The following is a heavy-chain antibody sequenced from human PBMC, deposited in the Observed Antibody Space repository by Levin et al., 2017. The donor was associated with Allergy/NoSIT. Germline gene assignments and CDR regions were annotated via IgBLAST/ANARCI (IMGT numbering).Heavy chain of an antibody. CDR1: GFRFSDYR. J-gene: IGHJ6*02. Sequence: LSLTCAASGFRFSDYRMNWVRQAPGKGLEWVSHISSSSNTIYYADSVKGRFTISRDNAKNSLFLHMNSLRAEDTAVYYCARDYSSGWADFYYGMDVWGQGTTVTVSS. CDR3: ARDYSSGWADFYYGMDV. D-gene: IGHD6-19*01. V-gene: IGHV3-48*01. CDR2: ISSSSNTI.